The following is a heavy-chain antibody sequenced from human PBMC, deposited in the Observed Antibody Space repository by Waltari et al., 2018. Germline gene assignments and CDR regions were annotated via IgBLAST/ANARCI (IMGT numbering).Heavy chain of an antibody. CDR2: VSDSGST. J-gene: IGHJ4*02. CDR1: GGSIGTYY. D-gene: IGHD6-19*01. Sequence: QVQLQESGPGLVKPSETLSLTCTVSGGSIGTYYWSWIRQPPGKGLQWIGLVSDSGSTNSTPSLKSRVTISVDTSRTQISLKLTSVTAADTAIYFCAGGSGWLTDSWGQGTLVTVSS. CDR3: AGGSGWLTDS. V-gene: IGHV4-59*01.